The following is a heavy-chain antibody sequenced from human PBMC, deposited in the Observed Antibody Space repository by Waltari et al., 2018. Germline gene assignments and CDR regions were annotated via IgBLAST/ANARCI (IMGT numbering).Heavy chain of an antibody. Sequence: QVQLVQSGAEVKKPGSSVKVSCKASGGTFSSYAISWVRQAPGKGLEWMGRIIPIFGTANYAQKFQGRVTITADKSTSTAYMELSSLRSEDTAVYYCARDTSKVVVVAATYGMDVWGQGTTVTVSS. D-gene: IGHD2-15*01. CDR2: IIPIFGTA. V-gene: IGHV1-69*08. J-gene: IGHJ6*02. CDR3: ARDTSKVVVVAATYGMDV. CDR1: GGTFSSYA.